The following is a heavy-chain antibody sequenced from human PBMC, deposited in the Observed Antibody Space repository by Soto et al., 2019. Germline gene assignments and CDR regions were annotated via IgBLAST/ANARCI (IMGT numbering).Heavy chain of an antibody. Sequence: GESLKISCAASGFTFSNAWMSWVRQAPGKGLEWVGRIKSKTDGGTTDYAAPVKGRFTISRDDSKNTLYLQMNSLKTEDTAVYYCTTDPHYGSGSYYIGWFDPWGQGTLVTVSS. CDR3: TTDPHYGSGSYYIGWFDP. CDR2: IKSKTDGGTT. D-gene: IGHD3-10*01. J-gene: IGHJ5*02. CDR1: GFTFSNAW. V-gene: IGHV3-15*01.